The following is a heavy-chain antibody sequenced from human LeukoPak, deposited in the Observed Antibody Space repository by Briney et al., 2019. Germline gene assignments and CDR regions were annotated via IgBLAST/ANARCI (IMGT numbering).Heavy chain of an antibody. D-gene: IGHD6-19*01. Sequence: GASVKVSCKASDYTFTTYDINWVREATGQGLEWMGWMNPNSGNTGYAQKFQGRVTMTRNTSISTAYMELSSLRSEDTAVYYCARGRGSGHRENWFDPWGQGTLVTVSS. CDR2: MNPNSGNT. CDR3: ARGRGSGHRENWFDP. V-gene: IGHV1-8*01. CDR1: DYTFTTYD. J-gene: IGHJ5*02.